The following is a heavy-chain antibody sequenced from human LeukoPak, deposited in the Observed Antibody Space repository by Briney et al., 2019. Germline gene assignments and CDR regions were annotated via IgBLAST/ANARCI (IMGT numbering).Heavy chain of an antibody. J-gene: IGHJ6*02. CDR3: ARARYCTNGVCPYYCYGMDV. CDR2: IYYSGST. Sequence: SETLSLTCTVSGGSISSYYWSWIRQPPGKGLEWIGYIYYSGSTNYNPSLKSRVTISVDTSKNQFSLKLSSVTAADTAVYYCARARYCTNGVCPYYCYGMDVWGQGTTVTVSS. CDR1: GGSISSYY. D-gene: IGHD2-8*01. V-gene: IGHV4-59*01.